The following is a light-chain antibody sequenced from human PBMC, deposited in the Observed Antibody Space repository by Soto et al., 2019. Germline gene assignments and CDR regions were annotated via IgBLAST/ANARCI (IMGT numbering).Light chain of an antibody. CDR3: QQYNTNLLT. CDR2: KAS. CDR1: QSISSW. V-gene: IGKV1-5*03. J-gene: IGKJ4*01. Sequence: DIPMTQSPSTLSASVGDRVTITCRASQSISSWLAWYQQKPGKAPKLLIYKASTLESGVPSRFSGSGSGTEFTLTISSLQPDDSATYYCQQYNTNLLTFGGGTKVEIK.